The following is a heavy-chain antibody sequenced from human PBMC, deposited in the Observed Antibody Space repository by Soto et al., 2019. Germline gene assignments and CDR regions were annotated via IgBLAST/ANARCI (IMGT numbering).Heavy chain of an antibody. D-gene: IGHD3-9*01. CDR1: GGSISNFY. CDR2: VYYTGST. Sequence: SVTLSLTCSVSGGSISNFYGSWIRQPPGKGLEWIGYVYYTGSTSYNPSLKRRVTFSADSSRGQFSLRLNSVTAADTAVYYCARTVLGPDLLADSFVDYYYYMDVWGQGTTVTVSS. CDR3: ARTVLGPDLLADSFVDYYYYMDV. V-gene: IGHV4-59*08. J-gene: IGHJ6*03.